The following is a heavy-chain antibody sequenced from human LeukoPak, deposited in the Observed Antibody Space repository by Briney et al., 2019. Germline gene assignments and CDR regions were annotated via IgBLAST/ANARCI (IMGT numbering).Heavy chain of an antibody. V-gene: IGHV7-4-1*02. J-gene: IGHJ3*02. CDR1: GYTFISYA. CDR2: INTNTGNP. CDR3: ARDNGIAAADLAAFDI. Sequence: ASVKVSCKASGYTFISYAMNWVRQAPGQGLEWMGWINTNTGNPTYAQGFTGRFVFSLDTSVSTAYLQISSLKAEDTAVYYCARDNGIAAADLAAFDIWGQGTMVTVSS. D-gene: IGHD6-13*01.